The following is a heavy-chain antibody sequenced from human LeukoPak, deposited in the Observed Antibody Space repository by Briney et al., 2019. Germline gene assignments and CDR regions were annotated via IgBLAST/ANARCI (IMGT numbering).Heavy chain of an antibody. J-gene: IGHJ4*02. CDR3: ARGPRVFLVVPAASRRYYFDY. Sequence: PSETLSPTCAVYGGSFSGYYWSWIRQPPGKGLEWIGEINHSGSTNYNPSLKSRVTISVDTSKNQFSLKLSSVTAADTAVYYCARGPRVFLVVPAASRRYYFDYWGQGTLVTVSS. CDR1: GGSFSGYY. V-gene: IGHV4-34*01. CDR2: INHSGST. D-gene: IGHD2-2*01.